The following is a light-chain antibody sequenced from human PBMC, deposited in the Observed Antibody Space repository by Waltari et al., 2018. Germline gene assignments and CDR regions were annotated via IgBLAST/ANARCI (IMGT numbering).Light chain of an antibody. CDR1: ARYVGGSTY. CDR3: SSYTSSSTVV. J-gene: IGLJ2*01. V-gene: IGLV2-14*01. Sequence: QSALTQPASVSGSSGHATTISCTGTARYVGGSTYAPWYPQHPGKPPHLLIYEVHNRPAGVSNRFSGSKSGNTASRTISGLQAEDEADYYCSSYTSSSTVVFGGGTKLTVL. CDR2: EVH.